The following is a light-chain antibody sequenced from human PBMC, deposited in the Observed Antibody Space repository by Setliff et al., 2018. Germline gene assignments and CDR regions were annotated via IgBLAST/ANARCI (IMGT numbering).Light chain of an antibody. Sequence: QSVLTQPPSVSGSPGQSITISCAGTSSDVGAYSHVSWYQQYPGKAPKLMISEVSNRPSGVSYRFSGSKSGNTASLTISGLQAEDEADYYCMSYTTIRTYVFGTGTKVTVL. CDR1: SSDVGAYSH. CDR2: EVS. J-gene: IGLJ1*01. CDR3: MSYTTIRTYV. V-gene: IGLV2-14*01.